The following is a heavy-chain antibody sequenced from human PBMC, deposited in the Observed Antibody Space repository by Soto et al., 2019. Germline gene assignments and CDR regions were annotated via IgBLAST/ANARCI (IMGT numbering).Heavy chain of an antibody. CDR1: GFAFSSYA. CDR3: AKGEYSSGWY. Sequence: EVQLLESGGGLVQPGGSLRLSCTASGFAFSSYAMSWVRQAAGKGLEWVSAISGSGGSTYYADSVKGRFTISRDNSKNTLYLQMNSLRAEDTAVYYCAKGEYSSGWYWGQGTLVTVSS. J-gene: IGHJ4*02. V-gene: IGHV3-23*01. D-gene: IGHD6-19*01. CDR2: ISGSGGST.